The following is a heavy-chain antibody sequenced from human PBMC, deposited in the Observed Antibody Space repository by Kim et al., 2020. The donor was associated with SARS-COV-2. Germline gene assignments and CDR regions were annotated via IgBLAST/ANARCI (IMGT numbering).Heavy chain of an antibody. Sequence: GGSLRLSCAASGFTFSSYGMHWVRQAPGKGLGWVAVIWYDGSNKYYADSVKGRFTISRDNSKNTLYLQMNSLRAEDTAVYYCARTPSYYYGMDVWGQGTT. CDR3: ARTPSYYYGMDV. CDR1: GFTFSSYG. J-gene: IGHJ6*02. V-gene: IGHV3-33*01. CDR2: IWYDGSNK.